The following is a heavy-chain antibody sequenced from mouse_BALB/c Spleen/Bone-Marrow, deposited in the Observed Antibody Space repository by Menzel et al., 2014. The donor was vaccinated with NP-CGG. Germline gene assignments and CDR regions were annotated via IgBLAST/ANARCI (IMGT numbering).Heavy chain of an antibody. V-gene: IGHV1S127*01. J-gene: IGHJ4*01. CDR2: LDPSDSYT. CDR3: TRGANPYYYTMDY. CDR1: GYTFTSYW. D-gene: IGHD4-1*01. Sequence: VQLQQSGAELVKPGASVKMSCKASGYTFTSYWMHWVKQRPGQGLEWIGVLDPSDSYTTYNQKFKGKATLTVDTSSNTAYMQLSSLTSEGSAVYYCTRGANPYYYTMDYWGQGTSVTVSS.